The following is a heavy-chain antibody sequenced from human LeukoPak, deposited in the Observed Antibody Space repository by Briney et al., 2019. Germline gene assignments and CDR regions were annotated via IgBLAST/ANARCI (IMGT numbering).Heavy chain of an antibody. J-gene: IGHJ3*02. CDR2: ISSSSSYI. CDR3: TRDNYYDSSGYYLGHDAFDI. V-gene: IGHV3-21*01. CDR1: GFTFSSYS. Sequence: GGSLRLSCAASGFTFSSYSMNWVRQAPGKGLEWVSSISSSSSYIYYADSVKGRFTISRDNAKNSLYLQMNSLRAEDTAVYYCTRDNYYDSSGYYLGHDAFDIRGQGTMVTVSS. D-gene: IGHD3-22*01.